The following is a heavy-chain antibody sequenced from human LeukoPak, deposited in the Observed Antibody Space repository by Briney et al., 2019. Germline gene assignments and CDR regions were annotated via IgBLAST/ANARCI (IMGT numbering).Heavy chain of an antibody. V-gene: IGHV4-34*01. Sequence: PSETLSLTCAVYGESFSDYYWSWFRQPPGKGLEWIGEINESGNTNHNPSLKSRVTILVDRSKTQFYLKMNSVTAADTATYYCAKGVSRWGQGTLVTVSS. CDR1: GESFSDYY. CDR2: INESGNT. CDR3: AKGVSR. J-gene: IGHJ4*02.